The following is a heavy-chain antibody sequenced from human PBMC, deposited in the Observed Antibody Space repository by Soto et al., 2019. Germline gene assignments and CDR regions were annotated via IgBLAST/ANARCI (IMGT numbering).Heavy chain of an antibody. Sequence: QVQLVQSGAEVKNPGASVKVSCKASGYTFTRYGIGWARQAPGQGLEWMGWINTYNGHTNYEKNVQGRVTLTTDTSTSTAYMELRSLRSNDTAIYYCAMVDVYVTPSPQDVWGQGTTVIVSS. V-gene: IGHV1-18*01. CDR1: GYTFTRYG. D-gene: IGHD3-16*01. CDR3: AMVDVYVTPSPQDV. J-gene: IGHJ6*02. CDR2: INTYNGHT.